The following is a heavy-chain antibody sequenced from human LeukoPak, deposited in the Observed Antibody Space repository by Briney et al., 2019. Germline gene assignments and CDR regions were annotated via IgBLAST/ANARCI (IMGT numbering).Heavy chain of an antibody. D-gene: IGHD3-3*01. V-gene: IGHV3-15*04. CDR1: APTFRNAF. CDR3: TPSPGITVFGGVTDY. CDR2: IESKADGGTT. J-gene: IGHJ4*02. Sequence: GGSLRLSCAASAPTFRNAFINWVRQAPGKGLEWVGRIESKADGGTTDYAAPLKGRITISRDDSENTLYLDMNNVKVEDTGVYYCTPSPGITVFGGVTDYWGQGALVIVSS.